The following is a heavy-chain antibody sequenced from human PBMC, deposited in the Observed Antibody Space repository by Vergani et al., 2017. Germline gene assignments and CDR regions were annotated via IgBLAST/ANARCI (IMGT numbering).Heavy chain of an antibody. V-gene: IGHV3-23*01. CDR2: ISGSGGST. CDR1: GFTFSSYA. J-gene: IGHJ4*02. D-gene: IGHD4-17*01. CDR3: AKDMTTVTTGDXFDY. Sequence: EVQLLESGGGLVQPGGSLRLSCAASGFTFSSYAMSWVRQAPGKGLEWVSGISGSGGSTYYADSVKGRLTISRDNSKNTLYLQMNSLRAEDTAVYYCAKDMTTVTTGDXFDYWGQGTLVTVSS.